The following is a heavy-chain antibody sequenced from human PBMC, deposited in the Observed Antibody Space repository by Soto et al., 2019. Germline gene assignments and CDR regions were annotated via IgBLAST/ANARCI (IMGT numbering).Heavy chain of an antibody. V-gene: IGHV3-74*01. J-gene: IGHJ6*02. CDR1: GFTFSSYW. D-gene: IGHD6-19*01. CDR3: ASPYMYSSGLYFYGMDV. CDR2: INSDGSST. Sequence: EVQLVESGGGLVQPGGSLRLSCAASGFTFSSYWMHWVRQAQGKGLVWVSRINSDGSSTSYADSVKGRFTISRDNAKNTVYLQMNSLRAEDTAVYYCASPYMYSSGLYFYGMDVWGQGTTVTVPS.